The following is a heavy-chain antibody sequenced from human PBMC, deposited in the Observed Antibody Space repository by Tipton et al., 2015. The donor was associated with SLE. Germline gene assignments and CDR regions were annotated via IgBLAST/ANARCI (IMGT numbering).Heavy chain of an antibody. D-gene: IGHD2-21*01. V-gene: IGHV4-39*07. CDR3: ARLRVISYYFDY. Sequence: TLSLTCTFSGGSISSSSYYWGWIRQPPGKGLEWIGSIYYSGSTYYNPSLKSRVTISVDTSKNQFSLKLSSVTAADTAVYYCARLRVISYYFDYWGQGTLVTVSS. CDR1: GGSISSSSYY. J-gene: IGHJ4*02. CDR2: IYYSGST.